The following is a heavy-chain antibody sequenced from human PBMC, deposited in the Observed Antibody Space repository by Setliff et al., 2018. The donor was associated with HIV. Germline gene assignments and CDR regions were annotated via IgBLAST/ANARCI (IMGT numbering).Heavy chain of an antibody. J-gene: IGHJ4*02. CDR2: ISGSGDAT. V-gene: IGHV3-48*03. Sequence: PGGSLRLSCAASGFTFSNYEMNWVRQAPGKGLEWVSYISGSGDATYYADSVKGRFTISRDNSRNTLYLLMNSLRTDDTAVYYCAKERNADGGNSNGYFDYWGQGTLVTVPQ. CDR3: AKERNADGGNSNGYFDY. D-gene: IGHD2-21*02. CDR1: GFTFSNYE.